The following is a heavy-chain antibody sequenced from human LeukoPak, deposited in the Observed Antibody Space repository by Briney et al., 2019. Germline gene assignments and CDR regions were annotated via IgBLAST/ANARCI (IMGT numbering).Heavy chain of an antibody. CDR3: ASVGRPDSHDQYLQS. CDR2: IDRSSRTT. J-gene: IGHJ1*01. CDR1: GFTFSHYS. Sequence: AGGSLRLSCAASGFTFSHYSMNWVRQAPGEGLEWVSYIDRSSRTTHYADSVKGRFTISRDNAKNSLYLQMNSLRDEDTAVYYCASVGRPDSHDQYLQSWGQGTLVTVSS. D-gene: IGHD5-24*01. V-gene: IGHV3-48*02.